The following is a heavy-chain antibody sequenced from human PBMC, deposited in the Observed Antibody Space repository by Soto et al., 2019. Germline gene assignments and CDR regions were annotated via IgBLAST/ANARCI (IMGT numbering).Heavy chain of an antibody. CDR1: GYSFSNYW. D-gene: IGHD3-22*01. Sequence: EVQLVQSGAEVKEPGESLKISCEASGYSFSNYWGGWVRQMPGKGLQWIGNIYPRDSDTRYSPSFQGQVTVSADNSINTAYLQWSSLRTSDTAMYFCATSDTSGRYFDYCGQGALVTVSS. CDR3: ATSDTSGRYFDY. CDR2: IYPRDSDT. V-gene: IGHV5-51*01. J-gene: IGHJ4*02.